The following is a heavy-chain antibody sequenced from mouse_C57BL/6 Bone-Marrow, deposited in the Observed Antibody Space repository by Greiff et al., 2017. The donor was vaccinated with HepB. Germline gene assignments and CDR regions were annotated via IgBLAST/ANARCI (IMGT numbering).Heavy chain of an antibody. V-gene: IGHV2-2*01. D-gene: IGHD1-1*01. CDR3: ARNGYYGSSYRYDAMDY. J-gene: IGHJ4*01. CDR1: GFSLTSYG. CDR2: IWCGGST. Sequence: VQLQQSGPGLVQPSQRLSITCTVSGFSLTSYGIHWVRQSPGQGLEWLGVIWCGGSTDYNAAFISRRSISKENDKSQVFFKMNSLHADDTAIYYWARNGYYGSSYRYDAMDYWGQGTSVTVSS.